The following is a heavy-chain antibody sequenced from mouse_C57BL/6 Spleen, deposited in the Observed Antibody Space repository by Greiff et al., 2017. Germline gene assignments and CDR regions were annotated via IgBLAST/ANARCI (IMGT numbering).Heavy chain of an antibody. J-gene: IGHJ3*01. CDR2: IYPGSGST. D-gene: IGHD2-2*01. Sequence: QVQLQQPGAELVKPGASVKMSCKASGYTFTSYWITWVKQRPGQGLEWIGDIYPGSGSTNYNEKFKSKATLTVDTSSSTAYMQLSSLTSEDSAVYYCARFAFGYDVGFAYWGQGTLVTVSA. CDR3: ARFAFGYDVGFAY. CDR1: GYTFTSYW. V-gene: IGHV1-55*01.